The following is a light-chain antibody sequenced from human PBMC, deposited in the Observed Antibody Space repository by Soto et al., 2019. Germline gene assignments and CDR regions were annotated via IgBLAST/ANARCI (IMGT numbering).Light chain of an antibody. Sequence: IQMTQSPSSLSASVGDRVTITCRASQSLSSRLTWYQQKPGEAPKLLIYGASSLQTGVPLRFSGSGFGTDFTLNISSLHPEDVASYYCQQSHSLPRTFGGGTKVEIK. CDR3: QQSHSLPRT. V-gene: IGKV1-39*01. CDR1: QSLSSR. J-gene: IGKJ4*01. CDR2: GAS.